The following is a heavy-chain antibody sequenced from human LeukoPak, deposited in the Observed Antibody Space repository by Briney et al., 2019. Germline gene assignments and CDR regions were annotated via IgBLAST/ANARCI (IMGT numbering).Heavy chain of an antibody. V-gene: IGHV1-18*01. CDR2: IFTYNGDT. CDR1: GYTFISYG. D-gene: IGHD1-1*01. CDR3: ARGKEREPFDF. J-gene: IGHJ4*02. Sequence: ASVKVSCKASGYTFISYGLSWVRQAPGQGLEWVGWIFTYNGDTKYEKKFQGRVTMTTDSSTNTVYLQLRSLRSDDTAVYYCARGKEREPFDFWGQGTLVTVSS.